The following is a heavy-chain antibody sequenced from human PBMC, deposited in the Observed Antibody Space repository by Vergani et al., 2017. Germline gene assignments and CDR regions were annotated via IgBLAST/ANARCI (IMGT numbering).Heavy chain of an antibody. CDR2: IYYSGST. CDR1: GGSISSGDYY. CDR3: ASRLYYDILTGYSEVGYFDY. D-gene: IGHD3-9*01. V-gene: IGHV4-30-4*08. Sequence: QVQLQESGPGLVKPSQTLSLTCTVSGGSISSGDYYWSWIRQPPGKGLEWIGYIYYSGSTYYNPSLKSRVTISVDTSKNQFSLKLSSVTAADTAVYYCASRLYYDILTGYSEVGYFDYWGQGTLVTVSS. J-gene: IGHJ4*02.